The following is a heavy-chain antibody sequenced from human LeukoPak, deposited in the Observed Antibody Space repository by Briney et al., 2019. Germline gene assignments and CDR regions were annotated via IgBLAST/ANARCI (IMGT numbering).Heavy chain of an antibody. V-gene: IGHV3-48*03. CDR2: ISSGSTI. CDR3: ARESIAVAGAPFDY. CDR1: GFTFSSYE. D-gene: IGHD6-19*01. J-gene: IGHJ4*02. Sequence: GGSLRLSCAASGFTFSSYEMNWVRQAPGKGLEWVSYISSGSTIYDADSVKGRFTISRDNAKNSLYLQMSSLRAEDTAVYYCARESIAVAGAPFDYWGQGTLVTVSS.